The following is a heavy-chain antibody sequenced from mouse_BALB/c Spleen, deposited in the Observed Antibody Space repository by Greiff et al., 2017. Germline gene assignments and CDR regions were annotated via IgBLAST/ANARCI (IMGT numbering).Heavy chain of an antibody. V-gene: IGHV14-3*02. CDR3: ARGDGYPWFAY. D-gene: IGHD2-3*01. J-gene: IGHJ3*01. CDR2: IDPANGNT. CDR1: GFNIKDTY. Sequence: EVNVVESGAELVKPGASVKLSCTASGFNIKDTYMHWVKQRPEQGLEWIGRIDPANGNTKYDPKFQGKATITADTSSNTAYLQLSSLTSEDTAVYYCARGDGYPWFAYWGQGTLGTVSA.